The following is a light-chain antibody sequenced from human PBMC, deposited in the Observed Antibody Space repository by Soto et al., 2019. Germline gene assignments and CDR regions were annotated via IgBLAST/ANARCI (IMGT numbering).Light chain of an antibody. V-gene: IGKV3-15*01. J-gene: IGKJ4*01. Sequence: EIVMTQSPATLSVSPGERVTLSCRASQSVRSNLACYHQKPGQVPRVLIYGASTRAIGIPDRFSGSGSGTEFTLTISSLQSEDFAVYYCQHYNNLWGFGGGTKVEIK. CDR1: QSVRSN. CDR3: QHYNNLWG. CDR2: GAS.